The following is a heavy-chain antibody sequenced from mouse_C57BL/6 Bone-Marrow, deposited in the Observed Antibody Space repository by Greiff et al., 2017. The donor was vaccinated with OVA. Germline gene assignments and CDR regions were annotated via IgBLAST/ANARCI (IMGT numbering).Heavy chain of an antibody. CDR3: AGHNDYDDAMDY. V-gene: IGHV5-6*02. D-gene: IGHD2-4*01. Sequence: EVKLVESGGDLVKPGGSLKLSCAASGFTFSSYGMSWVRQTPDKRLEWVATISSGGSYTYYPDSVKGRFTISRDNAKNTLYLQMSSLKSEDTAMYYCAGHNDYDDAMDYWGQGTSVTVSS. CDR1: GFTFSSYG. J-gene: IGHJ4*01. CDR2: ISSGGSYT.